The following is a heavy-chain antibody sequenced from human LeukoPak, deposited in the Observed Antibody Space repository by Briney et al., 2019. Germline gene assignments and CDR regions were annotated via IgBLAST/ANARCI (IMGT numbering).Heavy chain of an antibody. CDR3: ARYSSRGRWFDP. V-gene: IGHV1-2*06. D-gene: IGHD6-13*01. J-gene: IGHJ5*02. Sequence: ASVKVPCKASGYTSTGYYMHWVRQAPGQGLEWMGRINPNSGGTNYAQKFQGRVTMTRDTSISTAYIELSRLRSDDTAVYYCARYSSRGRWFDPWGQGTLVTVSS. CDR1: GYTSTGYY. CDR2: INPNSGGT.